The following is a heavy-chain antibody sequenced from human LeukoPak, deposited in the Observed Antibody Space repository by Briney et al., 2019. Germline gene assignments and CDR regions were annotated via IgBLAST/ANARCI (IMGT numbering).Heavy chain of an antibody. V-gene: IGHV4-59*12. D-gene: IGHD2-21*02. CDR1: GGPSKSGY. J-gene: IGHJ4*02. CDR3: ERDLASCAGDCYSDGFDY. Sequence: PAETLSLTCSVSGGPSKSGYWTWIRQPPGKGLEYIGDISYGGSTNYNPSLRSRVIVSVDMSTNHFSLKMSSATDADTAVYHCERDLASCAGDCYSDGFDYWGQGTLVNVSS. CDR2: ISYGGST.